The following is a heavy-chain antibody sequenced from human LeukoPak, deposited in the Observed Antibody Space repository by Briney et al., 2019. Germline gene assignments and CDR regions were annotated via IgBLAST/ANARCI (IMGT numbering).Heavy chain of an antibody. Sequence: ASVKVSCKASGGTFSSYAISWVRQAPGQGLEWMGWINPNSGGTNYAQKFQGRVTMTTDTSTSTAYMELRSLRSDDTAVYYCERGGTVPFDPWGQGTLVTVSS. D-gene: IGHD1-1*01. CDR1: GGTFSSYA. V-gene: IGHV1-18*01. CDR3: ERGGTVPFDP. J-gene: IGHJ5*02. CDR2: INPNSGGT.